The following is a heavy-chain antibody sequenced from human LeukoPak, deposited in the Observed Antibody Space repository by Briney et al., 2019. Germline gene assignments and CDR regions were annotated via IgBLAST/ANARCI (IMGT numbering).Heavy chain of an antibody. Sequence: SETLSLTCTVVGGAINRRNYYWGWIRQSPGKGLEWIGSTYYSGSVNNNPSLQSRVTISVDTSRNQFSLKLTSLTAADTAVYYCARRVATSGNFFDYWGPETLVTVS. CDR1: GGAINRRNYY. CDR3: ARRVATSGNFFDY. J-gene: IGHJ4*02. CDR2: TYYSGSV. V-gene: IGHV4-39*01. D-gene: IGHD3-3*01.